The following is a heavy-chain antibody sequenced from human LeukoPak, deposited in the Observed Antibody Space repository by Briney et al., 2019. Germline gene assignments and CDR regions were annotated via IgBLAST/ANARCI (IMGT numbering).Heavy chain of an antibody. Sequence: SETLSLTCTVSGGSISGYYWSWIRQPPGKGLEWIGYIYYAGSTNYNPSLKSRVTISVDTSKNQFSLKLSSVTAAGTAVYYCARHSRHGYNYGDYWGQGTLVTVSS. J-gene: IGHJ4*02. CDR2: IYYAGST. V-gene: IGHV4-59*08. CDR1: GGSISGYY. D-gene: IGHD5-24*01. CDR3: ARHSRHGYNYGDY.